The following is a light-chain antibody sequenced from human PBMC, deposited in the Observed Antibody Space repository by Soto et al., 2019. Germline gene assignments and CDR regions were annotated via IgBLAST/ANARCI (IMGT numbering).Light chain of an antibody. CDR1: QSVNSN. CDR2: GAS. V-gene: IGKV3-20*01. CDR3: QESPRT. J-gene: IGKJ1*01. Sequence: IVMSQSPAALSLSPGERATLSCRASQSVNSNLAWYQQKAGQAPRLLIYGASSRATGIPDRFSGSGSGTDFTLTISRLEPEDFAVYYCQESPRTFGQGTKVDIK.